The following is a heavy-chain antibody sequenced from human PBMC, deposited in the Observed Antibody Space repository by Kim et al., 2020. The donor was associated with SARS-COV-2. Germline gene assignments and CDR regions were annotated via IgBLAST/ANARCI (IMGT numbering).Heavy chain of an antibody. CDR2: IYYSGST. CDR1: GGSISSYY. CDR3: ARSGVYDSSGYYNLSFDY. Sequence: SETLSLTYTVSGGSISSYYWSWIRQPPGKGLEWIGYIYYSGSTNYNPSLKSRVTISVDTSKNQFSLKLSSVTAADTAVYYCARSGVYDSSGYYNLSFDYWGQGTLVTVSS. D-gene: IGHD3-22*01. V-gene: IGHV4-59*01. J-gene: IGHJ4*02.